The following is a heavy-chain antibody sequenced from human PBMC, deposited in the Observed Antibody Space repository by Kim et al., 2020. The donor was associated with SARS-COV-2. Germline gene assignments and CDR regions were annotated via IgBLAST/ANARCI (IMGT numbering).Heavy chain of an antibody. J-gene: IGHJ6*02. V-gene: IGHV1-69*01. D-gene: IGHD5-12*01. CDR3: ARDQAEYSGYYYYGMDV. Sequence: FQGRATIPADESKSTAYMELSSLRSEDTAVYYCARDQAEYSGYYYYGMDVWGQGTTVTVSS.